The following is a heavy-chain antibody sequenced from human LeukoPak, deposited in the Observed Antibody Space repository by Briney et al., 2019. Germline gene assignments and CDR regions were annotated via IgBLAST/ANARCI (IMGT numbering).Heavy chain of an antibody. V-gene: IGHV5-10-1*01. CDR3: ARRTGTTGWFDP. CDR2: IDPSDSYT. J-gene: IGHJ5*02. CDR1: GYSFTSYW. Sequence: PGESLKISCKGSGYSFTSYWISWVRQMPGKGLEWMGRIDPSDSYTNYSPSCQGHVTISADKSISTAYLQWSSLKASDTAIYYCARRTGTTGWFDPWGQGTLVTVSS. D-gene: IGHD1-7*01.